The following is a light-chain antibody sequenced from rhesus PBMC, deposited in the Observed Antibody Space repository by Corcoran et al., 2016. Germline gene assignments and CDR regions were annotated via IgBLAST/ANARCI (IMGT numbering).Light chain of an antibody. CDR3: QHGYGTPFT. CDR2: KAS. CDR1: ENVNNY. Sequence: DIQMTQSPSSLSASVGDRVTITCRASENVNNYLNWYQQKPGKAPNLLIYKASTLQSGVPSRFSGSGSGTDYTFTISSLQPEDVATYYWQHGYGTPFTFGPGTKLDIK. J-gene: IGKJ3*01. V-gene: IGKV1-74*01.